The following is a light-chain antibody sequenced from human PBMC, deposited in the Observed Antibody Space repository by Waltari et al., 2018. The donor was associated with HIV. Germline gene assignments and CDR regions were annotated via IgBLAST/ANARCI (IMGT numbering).Light chain of an antibody. V-gene: IGLV1-51*01. CDR3: GTWDRSLGGGV. CDR2: DNE. CDR1: SSNIGTDY. J-gene: IGLJ3*02. Sequence: SVLTQPPSVSAAPGQKVAISRSVSSSNIGTDYVSWYQHVPGSAPNPLIYDNEKRPSGTPDRFAGSKSGTSATLDITGLQTGDGADYYCGTWDRSLGGGVFGGGTKLTVL.